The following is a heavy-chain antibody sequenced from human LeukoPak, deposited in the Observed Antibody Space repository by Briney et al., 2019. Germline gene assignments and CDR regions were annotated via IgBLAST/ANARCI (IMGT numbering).Heavy chain of an antibody. CDR3: ARRFRAVAGHHYYYMDV. Sequence: KPSETLSLTCAVYGGSFSGYYWSWIRQPPGKGLEWIGEINHSGSTNYNPSLKSRVTISVDTSKNQFSLKLSSVTAADTAVYYCARRFRAVAGHHYYYMDVWGKGTTVTISS. CDR1: GGSFSGYY. J-gene: IGHJ6*03. V-gene: IGHV4-34*01. CDR2: INHSGST. D-gene: IGHD6-19*01.